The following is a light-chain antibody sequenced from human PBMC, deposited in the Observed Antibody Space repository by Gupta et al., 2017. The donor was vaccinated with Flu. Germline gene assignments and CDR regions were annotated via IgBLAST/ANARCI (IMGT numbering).Light chain of an antibody. CDR2: KAS. V-gene: IGKV1-5*03. J-gene: IGKJ1*01. CDR1: QSVSTW. CDR3: QHYNSDPT. Sequence: IQMTQSPSTLSASVGDRFTIPCRTSQSVSTWLAWYQQRAGQAPKLLIYKASSLGGGVSSRFSGRGDVKEFSRTSSIRQTDDCAHYYAQHYNSDPTFGHGTKVEMK.